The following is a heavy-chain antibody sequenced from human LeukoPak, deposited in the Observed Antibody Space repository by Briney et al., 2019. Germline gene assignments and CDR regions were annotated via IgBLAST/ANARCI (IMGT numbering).Heavy chain of an antibody. V-gene: IGHV3-53*01. CDR2: MYAGGTT. Sequence: GGSLRLSCAASGVIVSRNFMSWVRQAPGKGLQWVAIMYAGGTTDYSDSVRGRFHISRDSSNNTLSLQINSLRAEDTAVYYCAKDLDGDYVDNAFDIWGQGTMVTVSS. CDR1: GVIVSRNF. J-gene: IGHJ3*02. CDR3: AKDLDGDYVDNAFDI. D-gene: IGHD4-17*01.